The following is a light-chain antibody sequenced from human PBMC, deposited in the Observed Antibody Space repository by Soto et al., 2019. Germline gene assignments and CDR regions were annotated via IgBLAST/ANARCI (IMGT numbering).Light chain of an antibody. CDR2: AAS. Sequence: EIVMTQSPAALAVSPVERSTLSCRASQSVNSDLAWYQQKPGQAPRLLIYAASTRATGIPPRFSGSGSGTEFTLTISSLQPDDFATYFCQQYKSYWTFGPGTKV. CDR3: QQYKSYWT. J-gene: IGKJ1*01. CDR1: QSVNSD. V-gene: IGKV3-15*01.